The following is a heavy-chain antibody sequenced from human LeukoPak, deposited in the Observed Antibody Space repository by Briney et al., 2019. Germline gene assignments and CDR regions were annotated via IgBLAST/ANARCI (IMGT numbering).Heavy chain of an antibody. V-gene: IGHV4-38-2*01. J-gene: IGHJ4*02. CDR3: ARHLASQFDY. Sequence: KPSETLSLTCAVSGYSISSGYYWGWSRQPPGKGLEWIGSIYHSGSTYYNPSLKSRVTISVDTSKNQFSLKLSSVTAADTAVYYCARHLASQFDYWGQGTLVTVSS. D-gene: IGHD1-26*01. CDR2: IYHSGST. CDR1: GYSISSGYY.